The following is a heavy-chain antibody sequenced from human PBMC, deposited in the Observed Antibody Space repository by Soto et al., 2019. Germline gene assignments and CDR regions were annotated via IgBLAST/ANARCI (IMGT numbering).Heavy chain of an antibody. V-gene: IGHV5-51*01. CDR1: GFTFSSYS. D-gene: IGHD2-2*01. J-gene: IGHJ4*02. Sequence: GESLKISCKASGFTFSSYSLGWVRHMPGKGLQWMGNIFSSDSSAKYSPSFVGHVTISVDRSINTAYLQWSSLKASDTAIYYCGTWRGSSWFDYWGPGTLVTVSS. CDR3: GTWRGSSWFDY. CDR2: IFSSDSSA.